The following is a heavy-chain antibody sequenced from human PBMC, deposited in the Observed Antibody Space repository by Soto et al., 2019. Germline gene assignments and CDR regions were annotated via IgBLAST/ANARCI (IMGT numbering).Heavy chain of an antibody. Sequence: EVQLVESGGGLVQPGGSLRLSCAASGFTFSTSWMYWVRQVPGKGLVWVSRTDTDGSDTSYADSVKGRFTISRDNAKNTLYLQMNSLRAEDTAVYYCARDRGWSLFDYWGQGTLVTVSS. CDR2: TDTDGSDT. CDR3: ARDRGWSLFDY. CDR1: GFTFSTSW. V-gene: IGHV3-74*01. J-gene: IGHJ4*02. D-gene: IGHD6-19*01.